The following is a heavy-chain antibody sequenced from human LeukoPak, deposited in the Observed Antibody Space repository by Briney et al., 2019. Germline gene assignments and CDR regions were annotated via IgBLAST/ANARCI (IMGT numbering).Heavy chain of an antibody. CDR2: IFHTGSA. V-gene: IGHV4-38-2*02. Sequence: SETLSLTCNVSGYSISSGYYWGWIRQPPGKGLEYIGSIFHTGSADYNPSPKSRVTISVDTSKNQFSLKLSSVTAADTAVYYCARGFGAHYGSGSSFFDYWGQGTLVTVSS. J-gene: IGHJ4*02. CDR1: GYSISSGYY. CDR3: ARGFGAHYGSGSSFFDY. D-gene: IGHD3-10*01.